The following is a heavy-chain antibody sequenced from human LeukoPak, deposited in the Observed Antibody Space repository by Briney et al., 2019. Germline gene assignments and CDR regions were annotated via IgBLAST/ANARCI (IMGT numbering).Heavy chain of an antibody. Sequence: GGSLRLSCAASGFTFSSYSMNWVRQAPGKGLEWVSSISSSSSYIYYADSVKGRFTISRDNAKNSLYLQMNSLRAEDTAVYYCARGGVAASRFPEDYWGQGTLVTVSS. CDR2: ISSSSSYI. CDR3: ARGGVAASRFPEDY. CDR1: GFTFSSYS. J-gene: IGHJ4*02. D-gene: IGHD6-6*01. V-gene: IGHV3-21*01.